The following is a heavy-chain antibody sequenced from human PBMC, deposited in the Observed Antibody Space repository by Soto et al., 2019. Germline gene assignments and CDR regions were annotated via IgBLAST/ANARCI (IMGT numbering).Heavy chain of an antibody. Sequence: SETLSLTCTVSGGSISSYYWSWIRQPPGKGLEWIGYIYYSGSTNYNPSLKSRVTISVDTSKNQFSLKLSSVTAADTAVYYCARLQPGIAVAVNFDYWGQGTLVTVSS. J-gene: IGHJ4*02. CDR2: IYYSGST. CDR3: ARLQPGIAVAVNFDY. D-gene: IGHD6-19*01. V-gene: IGHV4-59*01. CDR1: GGSISSYY.